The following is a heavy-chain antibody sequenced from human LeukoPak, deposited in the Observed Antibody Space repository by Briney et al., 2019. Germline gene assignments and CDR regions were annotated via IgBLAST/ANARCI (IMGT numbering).Heavy chain of an antibody. D-gene: IGHD3-10*01. J-gene: IGHJ4*02. Sequence: SETLSLTCTVSGGSISSYYWSWIRQPPGKGLEWIGSIYHSGSTYYNPSLKSRVTISVDTSKNQFSLRLRSVTAADTAVYYCARVVIRGGYFDYWGQGTLVTVSS. CDR2: IYHSGST. V-gene: IGHV4-59*12. CDR3: ARVVIRGGYFDY. CDR1: GGSISSYY.